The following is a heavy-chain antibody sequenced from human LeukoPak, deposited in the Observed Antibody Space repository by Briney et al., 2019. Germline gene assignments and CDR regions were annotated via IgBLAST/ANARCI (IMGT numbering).Heavy chain of an antibody. J-gene: IGHJ4*02. Sequence: GGSLRLSCAASGFTFSSYGMHWVRQAPGKGLEWVAVISYDGSNKYYADSVKGRFTISRDNAKNSLYLQMNSLRAEDTAVYYCARVQSVARYYFDYWGQGTLVTVSS. D-gene: IGHD4-11*01. CDR2: ISYDGSNK. V-gene: IGHV3-30*03. CDR1: GFTFSSYG. CDR3: ARVQSVARYYFDY.